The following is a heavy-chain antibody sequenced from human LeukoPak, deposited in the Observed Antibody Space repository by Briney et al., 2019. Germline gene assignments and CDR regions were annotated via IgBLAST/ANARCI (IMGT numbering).Heavy chain of an antibody. CDR1: GGSLSSGSYY. CDR2: VYSGGST. J-gene: IGHJ5*02. CDR3: ARRSLTALSWFDP. Sequence: SETLSLTCTVSGGSLSSGSYYWSWIRQPAGKGLEWIGRVYSGGSTHYNPSLKSRVTISIDTSRNQFSLRLTSVTAADTAVYYCARRSLTALSWFDPWGQGALVTVSS. V-gene: IGHV4-61*02. D-gene: IGHD5-18*01.